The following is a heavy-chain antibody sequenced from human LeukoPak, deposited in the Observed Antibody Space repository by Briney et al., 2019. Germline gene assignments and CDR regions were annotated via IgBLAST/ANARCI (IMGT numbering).Heavy chain of an antibody. CDR3: AKGGRTTVNTPLDY. D-gene: IGHD4-11*01. Sequence: TGGSLRLSCAASGFTFSSYAISWVRQAPGRGLEWVSGISGSGGSTYYVDSVKGRFTISRDNSESTLYLQMNSLRVEDTAVYYCAKGGRTTVNTPLDYWGQGTLVTVSS. V-gene: IGHV3-23*01. CDR2: ISGSGGST. J-gene: IGHJ4*02. CDR1: GFTFSSYA.